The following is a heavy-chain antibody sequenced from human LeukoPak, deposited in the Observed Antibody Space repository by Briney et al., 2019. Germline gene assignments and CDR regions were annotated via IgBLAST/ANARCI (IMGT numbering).Heavy chain of an antibody. Sequence: GGSLRLSCTASGFTFSSTGMDWVRQAPGKGLEWVSYIRYDGNNKYYGDSVKGRLTVSRDNSKNTLYLRMNSLRVEDTAVYYCARTYNPDYWGQGTLVTVSS. CDR1: GFTFSSTG. V-gene: IGHV3-30*02. J-gene: IGHJ4*02. CDR2: IRYDGNNK. CDR3: ARTYNPDY. D-gene: IGHD1-14*01.